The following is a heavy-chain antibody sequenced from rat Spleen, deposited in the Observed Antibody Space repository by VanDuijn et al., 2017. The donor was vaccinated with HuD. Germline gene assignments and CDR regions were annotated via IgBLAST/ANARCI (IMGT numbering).Heavy chain of an antibody. V-gene: IGHV5-31*01. CDR2: ISYDGGST. D-gene: IGHD1-2*01. Sequence: EVQLVESGGGLVQPGRSLKLSCIASGFILNNYWMTWIRQAPKKGLEWVAYISYDGGSTSYRDPVKGRFTHSRDNAKSTLYLQMDSLRSEDTATYYCARHGEAVRFDYWGQGVMVTVSS. CDR3: ARHGEAVRFDY. J-gene: IGHJ2*01. CDR1: GFILNNYW.